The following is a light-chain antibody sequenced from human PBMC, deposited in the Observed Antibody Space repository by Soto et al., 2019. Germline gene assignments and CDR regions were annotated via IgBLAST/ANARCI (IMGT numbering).Light chain of an antibody. CDR1: QSVSSSY. Sequence: EIVLTQSPGTLSLSPGERATLSCRASQSVSSSYLAWYQQRPGQAPRLLMYGASSRATGIPDRFSGSGSGTDFTITISRLAPEDFAVYYCQQYGSSPRTFGQGTKVEIK. CDR3: QQYGSSPRT. CDR2: GAS. V-gene: IGKV3-20*01. J-gene: IGKJ1*01.